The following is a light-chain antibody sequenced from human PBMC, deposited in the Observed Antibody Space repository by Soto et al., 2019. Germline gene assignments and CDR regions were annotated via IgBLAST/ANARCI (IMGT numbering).Light chain of an antibody. CDR3: QKYISAPPIT. J-gene: IGKJ3*01. Sequence: DIQMTQSPSSLSASVGDRVTITCRASQDISNYLAWYQQKPGKVPKLLIYAASTLQSGVPSRFSGSGSGTDFTLTISSLQPEDVATYYCQKYISAPPITFGPGTKVDIK. CDR1: QDISNY. V-gene: IGKV1-27*01. CDR2: AAS.